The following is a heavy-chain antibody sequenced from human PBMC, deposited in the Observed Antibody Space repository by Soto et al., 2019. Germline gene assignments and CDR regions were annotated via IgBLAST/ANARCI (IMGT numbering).Heavy chain of an antibody. CDR1: GFTFSSYS. CDR3: ARDLKRIAARQKDAFDI. V-gene: IGHV3-21*01. J-gene: IGHJ3*02. D-gene: IGHD6-6*01. CDR2: ISSSSSYI. Sequence: GGSLRLSCAASGFTFSSYSMNWVRQAPGKGLEWVSSISSSSSYIYYADSVKGRFTISRDNAKNSLYLQMNSLRAEDTAVYYCARDLKRIAARQKDAFDIWGQGTRVTAS.